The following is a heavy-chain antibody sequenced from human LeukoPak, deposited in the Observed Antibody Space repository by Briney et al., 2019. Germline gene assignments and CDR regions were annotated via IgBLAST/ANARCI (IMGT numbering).Heavy chain of an antibody. Sequence: PSETLSLTCTVSGXSVSSGSDYWSWIRQPPGKGPEWIGYIYYSGSTNYNPSLKSRVTISVDTSKNQFSLKLSSVTAADTAVYYCARVPSSSWHPFDYWGQGTLVTVSS. CDR1: GXSVSSGSDY. V-gene: IGHV4-61*01. CDR3: ARVPSSSWHPFDY. J-gene: IGHJ4*02. CDR2: IYYSGST. D-gene: IGHD6-13*01.